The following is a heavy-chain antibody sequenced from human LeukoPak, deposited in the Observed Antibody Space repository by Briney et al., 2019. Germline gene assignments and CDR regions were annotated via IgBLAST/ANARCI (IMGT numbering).Heavy chain of an antibody. V-gene: IGHV3-7*01. CDR3: VTGQNAFDP. Sequence: GGSLRLSCVDSGSTFSNYWMSWVRQAPGKGLEWVANIKEDGSEKYYADAVKGRFTISRDNARNSLYLQMESLRVEDTAFHYCVTGQNAFDPWGQGTLVTVSS. CDR2: IKEDGSEK. CDR1: GSTFSNYW. J-gene: IGHJ5*02. D-gene: IGHD2-2*01.